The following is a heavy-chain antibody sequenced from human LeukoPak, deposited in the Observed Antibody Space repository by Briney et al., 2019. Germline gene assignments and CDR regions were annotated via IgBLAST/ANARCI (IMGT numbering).Heavy chain of an antibody. CDR3: ARDLPAAVD. CDR1: GFSSSSYS. J-gene: IGHJ4*02. CDR2: ISRSSSDI. Sequence: KPGGSLRLSCAASGFSSSSYSMSWVRQAPGKGLEWVSFISRSSSDIYHADSVKGRFTISRDNAKNSLYLQMNSLRAEDTAVYYCARDLPAAVDWGQGTLVTVSS. V-gene: IGHV3-21*01. D-gene: IGHD2-2*01.